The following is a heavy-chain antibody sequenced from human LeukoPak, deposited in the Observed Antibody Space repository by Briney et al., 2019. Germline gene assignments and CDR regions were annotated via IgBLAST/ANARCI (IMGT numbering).Heavy chain of an antibody. CDR1: GFTFSNYA. V-gene: IGHV3-23*01. CDR2: IRGSGGFT. D-gene: IGHD6-19*01. Sequence: GGSLRLSCAASGFTFSNYAMSWARQAPGKWLEWVSAIRGSGGFTYYTDSAKGRFTISRDNSNNTLYLQMNSLRVEDTAVYHCASLSEEWLDYYYMAVWGKGTTVTVSS. J-gene: IGHJ6*03. CDR3: ASLSEEWLDYYYMAV.